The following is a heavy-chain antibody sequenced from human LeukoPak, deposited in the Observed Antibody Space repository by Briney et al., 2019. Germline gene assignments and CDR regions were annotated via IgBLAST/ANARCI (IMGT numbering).Heavy chain of an antibody. V-gene: IGHV4-59*01. CDR3: ARALPDSSGYLYYFDY. CDR2: IYYSGST. J-gene: IGHJ4*02. Sequence: SETLSLTCTVSGGSISSYYWSWIRQPPGKGLEWIGYIYYSGSTNYNPSLKSRVTISVDTSKNQFSLKLSSVTAADTAVYYCARALPDSSGYLYYFDYWGQGTLVTVSS. CDR1: GGSISSYY. D-gene: IGHD3-22*01.